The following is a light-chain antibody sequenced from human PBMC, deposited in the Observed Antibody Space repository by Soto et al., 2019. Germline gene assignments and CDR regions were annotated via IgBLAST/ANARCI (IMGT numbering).Light chain of an antibody. CDR1: GSNIGAAFP. CDR3: QSYDSMLSRYV. V-gene: IGLV1-40*01. CDR2: YNN. Sequence: QSVLTQPPSVSGAPGQRVTISCTGGGSNIGAAFPVHWYQQLPGAAPKLLIYYNNNRPSGVPDRFSASKSASSASLAITGLQAEDEADYYCQSYDSMLSRYVFGTGTKLTVL. J-gene: IGLJ1*01.